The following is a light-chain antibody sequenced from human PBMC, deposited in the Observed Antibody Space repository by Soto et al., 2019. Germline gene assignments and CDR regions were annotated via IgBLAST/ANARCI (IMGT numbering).Light chain of an antibody. CDR1: QTISSW. V-gene: IGKV1-5*03. CDR3: QQYDSFSVT. Sequence: DIQMTQSPSALSGSVGDRFTIAFRASQTISSWLAWYQQKPGKAPKLLIYKASTLKSGVPSRFGGSGSGTEFTLTITSLQPDDFATYYCQQYDSFSVTFGQGTKVDIK. J-gene: IGKJ1*01. CDR2: KAS.